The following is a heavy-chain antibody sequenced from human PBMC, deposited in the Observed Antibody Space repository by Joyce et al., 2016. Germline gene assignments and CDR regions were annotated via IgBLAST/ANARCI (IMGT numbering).Heavy chain of an antibody. V-gene: IGHV3-72*01. CDR1: GFTFSDRF. CDR3: ASSIIMIGGY. D-gene: IGHD3-22*01. CDR2: IKNKANSYTT. J-gene: IGHJ4*02. Sequence: EVQLVESGGGLVQPGGSLRLSCAASGFTFSDRFMDWVRQALGKGLEWVGRIKNKANSYTTEYAASVKSRFTISRDDSKNSLYRQMNSLKTEDTAVYYCASSIIMIGGYWGQGTLVTVSS.